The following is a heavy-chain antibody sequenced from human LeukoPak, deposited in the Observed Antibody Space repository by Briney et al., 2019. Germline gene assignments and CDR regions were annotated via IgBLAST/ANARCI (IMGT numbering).Heavy chain of an antibody. CDR1: GGSFSAYS. CDR2: INLRGGT. J-gene: IGHJ4*03. D-gene: IGHD5-24*01. Sequence: SETLSPTSAVYGGSFSAYSWSWIRQSPGKGLEWIAEINLRGGTHYTPPVKSRVTISVDTSKNQFSLKVRSPTAADTAVYYCARVPTISETCYFDYWGQGTRVTVSS. V-gene: IGHV4-34*01. CDR3: ARVPTISETCYFDY.